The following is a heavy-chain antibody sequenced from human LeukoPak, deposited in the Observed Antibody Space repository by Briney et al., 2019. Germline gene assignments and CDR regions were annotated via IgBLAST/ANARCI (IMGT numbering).Heavy chain of an antibody. CDR2: ISLSGSYM. V-gene: IGHV3-21*06. J-gene: IGHJ4*02. CDR3: ARENILEDTSTVDY. D-gene: IGHD5-12*01. CDR1: GFTLSRFN. Sequence: GGSLRLSCAASGFTLSRFNVNWVRQAPGKGLEWVSFISLSGSYMYYADSVKGRFTITRDNAKNSLYLQRDSLRGEDTAVYYCARENILEDTSTVDYWGQGTLVTVSS.